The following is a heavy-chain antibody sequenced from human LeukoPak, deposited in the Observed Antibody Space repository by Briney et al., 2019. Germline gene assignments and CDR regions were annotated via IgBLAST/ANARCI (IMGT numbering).Heavy chain of an antibody. J-gene: IGHJ3*02. Sequence: SETLSLTCTVSGDSIGSHYWSWIRQPPGKGLEWIGYIFYVGSTNYNPSLKSRVTISVDTSKNQFSLKLNSVTAADTAVYYCARDYDDSRGEAFDIWGQGTMVTVSS. D-gene: IGHD3-22*01. CDR3: ARDYDDSRGEAFDI. CDR2: IFYVGST. CDR1: GDSIGSHY. V-gene: IGHV4-59*11.